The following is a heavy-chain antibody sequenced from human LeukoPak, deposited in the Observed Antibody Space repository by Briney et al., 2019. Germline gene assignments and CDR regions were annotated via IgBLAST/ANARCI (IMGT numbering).Heavy chain of an antibody. CDR3: ARGYNTLPGYFQH. Sequence: GASLRLSCAASGFTFSSYAMGWVRQAPGRGLEWVSSISGNGGSTYYADSVKGRFTISSDNSKNTLCLQMNSLRAEDTAVYYCARGYNTLPGYFQHWGQGTLVTVSS. CDR2: ISGNGGST. D-gene: IGHD1-14*01. CDR1: GFTFSSYA. J-gene: IGHJ1*01. V-gene: IGHV3-23*01.